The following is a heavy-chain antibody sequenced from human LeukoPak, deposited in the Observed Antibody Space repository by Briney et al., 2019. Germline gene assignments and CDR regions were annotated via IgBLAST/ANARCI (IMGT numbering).Heavy chain of an antibody. CDR1: GFTFSNYG. CDR2: INTDGSST. J-gene: IGHJ4*02. D-gene: IGHD1-26*01. CDR3: TFVGVKPY. V-gene: IGHV3-74*01. Sequence: GGSLRLSCAASGFTFSNYGMHWVRQAPGKGLVWVSHINTDGSSTTYTDSVKGRFTISRDNAKNTLYLQMNSLRAEDTAMYYCTFVGVKPYWGQGTLVTVSS.